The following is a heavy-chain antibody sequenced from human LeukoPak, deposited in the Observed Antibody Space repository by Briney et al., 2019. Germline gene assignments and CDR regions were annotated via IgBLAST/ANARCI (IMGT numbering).Heavy chain of an antibody. V-gene: IGHV4-34*01. CDR1: GGSFSGYY. CDR2: INHSGST. J-gene: IGHJ4*02. Sequence: RPSETLSLTCAVYGGSFSGYYWSWIRQPPGKGLEWIGEINHSGSTNYNPSLKSRVTISVDTSKNQFSLKLSSVTAADTAVYYCARGRLSSRYCSSTSCYRESYWGRGTLVTVSS. CDR3: ARGRLSSRYCSSTSCYRESY. D-gene: IGHD2-2*01.